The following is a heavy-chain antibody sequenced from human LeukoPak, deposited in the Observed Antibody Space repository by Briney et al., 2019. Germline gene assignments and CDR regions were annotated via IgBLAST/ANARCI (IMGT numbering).Heavy chain of an antibody. CDR1: GGSTSSYY. V-gene: IGHV4-59*08. J-gene: IGHJ4*02. CDR3: ARHGGSYTFDY. D-gene: IGHD1-26*01. Sequence: SETLSLTCTVSGGSTSSYYWSWLRQPPGKGLEWIGYIYFSGSPNYNPSLKSRGTLSIDTSKNQFSLKLSSVTAADTAVYYCARHGGSYTFDYWGQGTLVTVSP. CDR2: IYFSGSP.